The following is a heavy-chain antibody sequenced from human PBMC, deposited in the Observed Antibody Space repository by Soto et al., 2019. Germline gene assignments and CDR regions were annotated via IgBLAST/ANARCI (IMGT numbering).Heavy chain of an antibody. D-gene: IGHD2-15*01. Sequence: QVQLVQSGAEVKKPGASVKVSCKASGYTFTSYDINWVRQATGQGLKWMGWMNPNSGNTGYAQKFQGRVTMTRNTSISTAYMELSSLRSEDTAVYYCARGTRYCSGGSCGNWFDPWGQGTLVTVSS. V-gene: IGHV1-8*01. CDR2: MNPNSGNT. J-gene: IGHJ5*02. CDR1: GYTFTSYD. CDR3: ARGTRYCSGGSCGNWFDP.